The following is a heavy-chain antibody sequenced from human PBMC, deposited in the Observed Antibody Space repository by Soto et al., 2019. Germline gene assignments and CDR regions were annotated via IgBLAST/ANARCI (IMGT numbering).Heavy chain of an antibody. V-gene: IGHV3-30*18. CDR3: AKGGQWLVREEFDY. CDR1: GFTFSSYG. Sequence: QVQLVESGGGVVQPGRSLRLSCAASGFTFSSYGMHWVRQAPGKGLEWVAVISSDGSNKYYADSVKGRFTISRDNSNNALYLQMNSLGGEDTGVYYCAKGGQWLVREEFDYWGQGTLVTVSS. J-gene: IGHJ4*02. CDR2: ISSDGSNK. D-gene: IGHD6-19*01.